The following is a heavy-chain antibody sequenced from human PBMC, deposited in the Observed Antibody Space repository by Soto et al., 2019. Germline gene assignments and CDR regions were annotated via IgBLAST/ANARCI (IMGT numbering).Heavy chain of an antibody. V-gene: IGHV1-18*01. CDR3: AREGPAPYYYYGMDV. Sequence: QVQLVQSRGEVKKPGASVKVSCKTSGYSFTTYGISWVRQAPGQGLEWMGWISGYNGNTNYAQKLLGRVTMTTDTSTSTAYMELRSLRSDDTAVYYCAREGPAPYYYYGMDVWGQGSTVTVSS. J-gene: IGHJ6*02. CDR2: ISGYNGNT. CDR1: GYSFTTYG.